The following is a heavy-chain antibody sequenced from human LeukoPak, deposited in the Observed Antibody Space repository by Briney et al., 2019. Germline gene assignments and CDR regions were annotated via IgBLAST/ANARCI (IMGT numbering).Heavy chain of an antibody. Sequence: SETLSLTCSVSGASINSYYWSWIRQPPGKGLEWFGYVYYSETTNYNPSLKSRVTISLDTSKTQFSLRLSSVTAADTAVYYCASQLGGTTFHWGQGILVTVSS. D-gene: IGHD1-1*01. CDR2: VYYSETT. V-gene: IGHV4-59*01. CDR3: ASQLGGTTFH. CDR1: GASINSYY. J-gene: IGHJ4*02.